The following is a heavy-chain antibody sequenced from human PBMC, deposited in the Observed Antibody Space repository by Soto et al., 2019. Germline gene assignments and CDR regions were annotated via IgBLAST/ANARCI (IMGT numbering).Heavy chain of an antibody. CDR2: ISSSRSTI. Sequence: GGSLRLSCAASGFTFSSYGMNWVRQAPGKGLEWVSYISSSRSTIYYADSVKGRFTISRDNAKNSLYLQMNSLRDKDTAVYYCARGIKSNYDSSGYQDNWGQGTLVTVSS. CDR1: GFTFSSYG. D-gene: IGHD3-22*01. CDR3: ARGIKSNYDSSGYQDN. V-gene: IGHV3-48*02. J-gene: IGHJ4*02.